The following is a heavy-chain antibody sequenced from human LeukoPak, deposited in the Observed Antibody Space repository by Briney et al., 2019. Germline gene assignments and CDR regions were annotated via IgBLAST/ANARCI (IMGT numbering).Heavy chain of an antibody. CDR3: ARGRDPY. J-gene: IGHJ4*02. CDR2: INHSGST. Sequence: SETLSLTCAVYGGSFSSYYWTWIRQPPGRGLEWIGEINHSGSTNYNPSLKSRFTISVDTSKSQSSLKLNSVTAADTAMYYCARGRDPYWGQGTLVTVSS. D-gene: IGHD5-24*01. CDR1: GGSFSSYY. V-gene: IGHV4-34*01.